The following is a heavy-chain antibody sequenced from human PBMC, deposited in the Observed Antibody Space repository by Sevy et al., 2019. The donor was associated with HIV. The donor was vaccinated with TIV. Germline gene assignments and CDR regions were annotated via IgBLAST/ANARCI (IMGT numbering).Heavy chain of an antibody. CDR2: ISYTSTTI. V-gene: IGHV3-48*02. CDR3: ASSEATSRFGYYYFAMDF. CDR1: GFXFNTYN. D-gene: IGHD3-22*01. Sequence: GGSLRLSCAVSGFXFNTYNMNWVRQAPGKGLEWVSYISYTSTTIYYADSVRGRFTISRDNAKNTLCLQMNSLSDQDTAVYYCASSEATSRFGYYYFAMDFWGQGTSVTVSS. J-gene: IGHJ6*02.